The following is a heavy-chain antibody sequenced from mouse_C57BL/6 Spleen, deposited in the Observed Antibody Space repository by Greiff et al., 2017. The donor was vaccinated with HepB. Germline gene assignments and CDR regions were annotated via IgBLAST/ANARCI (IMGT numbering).Heavy chain of an antibody. CDR1: GYAFSSYW. J-gene: IGHJ4*01. D-gene: IGHD1-1*01. CDR3: ARSGTTVVAHMDY. Sequence: QVQLQQSGAELVKPGASVKISCKASGYAFSSYWMNWVKQRPGKGLEWIGQIYPGDGDTNYNGKFKGKATLTADKSSSTAYMQLSSLTSEDSAVYFCARSGTTVVAHMDYWGQGTSVTVSS. V-gene: IGHV1-80*01. CDR2: IYPGDGDT.